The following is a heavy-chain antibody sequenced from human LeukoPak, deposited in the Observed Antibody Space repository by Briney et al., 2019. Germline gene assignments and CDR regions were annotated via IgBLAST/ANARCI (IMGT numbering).Heavy chain of an antibody. V-gene: IGHV4-30-4*08. J-gene: IGHJ6*03. CDR3: ARDYVQAGDMDV. CDR1: GGSISSGDYY. Sequence: PSQTLSLTCTVSGGSISSGDYYWSWIRQPPGEGLEWIGYIYYSGSTYYNPFLKSRVTISVDTSKNQFSLKLSSVTAADTAVYYCARDYVQAGDMDVWGKGTTVTVSS. CDR2: IYYSGST. D-gene: IGHD3-10*02.